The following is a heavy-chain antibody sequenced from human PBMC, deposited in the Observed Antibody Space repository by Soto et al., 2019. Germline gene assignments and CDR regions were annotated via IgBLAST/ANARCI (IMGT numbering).Heavy chain of an antibody. V-gene: IGHV4-59*01. CDR3: ARGPYDGFDI. CDR2: IYYSGTT. J-gene: IGHJ3*02. CDR1: GGSISRNY. Sequence: SETLSLTCTVSGGSISRNYWSWIRQPPGKGLEWIGYIYYSGTTDYNPTLKSRVAMSVDTSKMRFSLRLSSVTAADTAVYYCARGPYDGFDIWGQGTMVTVSS.